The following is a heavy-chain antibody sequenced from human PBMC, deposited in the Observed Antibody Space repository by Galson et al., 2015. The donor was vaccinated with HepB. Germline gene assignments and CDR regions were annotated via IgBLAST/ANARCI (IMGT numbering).Heavy chain of an antibody. D-gene: IGHD6-19*01. V-gene: IGHV3-9*01. CDR1: GFTFDDYA. Sequence: SLRLSCAASGFTFDDYAMHWVRQAPGKGLEWVSGISWNSGSIGYADSVKGRFTISRDNAKNSLYLQMNSLRAEDTALYYCAKEAVAGTGWFDPWGQGTLVTVSS. CDR2: ISWNSGSI. J-gene: IGHJ5*02. CDR3: AKEAVAGTGWFDP.